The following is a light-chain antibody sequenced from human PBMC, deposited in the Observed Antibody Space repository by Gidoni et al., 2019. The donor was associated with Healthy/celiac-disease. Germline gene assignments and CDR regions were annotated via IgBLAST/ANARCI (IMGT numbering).Light chain of an antibody. CDR2: AAS. CDR1: QSISSY. V-gene: IGKV1-39*01. CDR3: QQSYSTPRT. Sequence: QMTQSPSSLSASVGDRVTITCRASQSISSYLNWYQQKPGKAPKLLIYAASSLQSGVPSRFSGSGSGTDFTLTISSLQPEDFATYYCQQSYSTPRTFGGGTKVEIK. J-gene: IGKJ4*01.